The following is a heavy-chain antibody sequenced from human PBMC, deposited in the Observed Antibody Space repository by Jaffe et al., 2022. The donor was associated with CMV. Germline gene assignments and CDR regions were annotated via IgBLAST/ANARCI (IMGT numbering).Heavy chain of an antibody. J-gene: IGHJ5*02. V-gene: IGHV4-59*01. CDR3: ARQYAWSGPNWFDP. Sequence: QMQLQESGPGLVKPSETLSLTCTVSGAYISDYHWSWIRQPPGKGLEWIGYIYVRGSTNYNPSLKSRVTISVDTSKNQFSLNLNSVTAADTAVYFCARQYAWSGPNWFDPWGQGTLVTVSS. CDR2: IYVRGST. CDR1: GAYISDYH. D-gene: IGHD3-3*01.